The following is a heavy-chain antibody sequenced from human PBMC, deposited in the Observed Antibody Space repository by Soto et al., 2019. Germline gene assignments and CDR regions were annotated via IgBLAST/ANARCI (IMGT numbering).Heavy chain of an antibody. CDR3: VRARLTGYYINAMDV. CDR2: IRSKANSYAT. D-gene: IGHD3-9*01. J-gene: IGHJ6*02. CDR1: GFTFSGSA. Sequence: GGSLRLSCAASGFTFSGSAMHWVRQASGKGLERVGRIRSKANSYATAYNALVKGRVTISRDDSKNTAYLQINSRRDEDIAVYYGVRARLTGYYINAMDVWGQGTTVTVSS. V-gene: IGHV3-73*01.